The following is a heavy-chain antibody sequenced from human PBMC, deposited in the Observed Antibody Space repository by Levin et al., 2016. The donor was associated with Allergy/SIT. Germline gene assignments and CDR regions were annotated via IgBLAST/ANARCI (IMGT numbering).Heavy chain of an antibody. Sequence: WVRQAPGQGLEWMGWINPNSGGTNYAQKFQGRVTMTRDTSISTAYMELSRLRSDDTAVYYCARAGVATLSPTFDYWGQGTLVTVSS. CDR2: INPNSGGT. J-gene: IGHJ4*02. D-gene: IGHD5-12*01. V-gene: IGHV1-2*02. CDR3: ARAGVATLSPTFDY.